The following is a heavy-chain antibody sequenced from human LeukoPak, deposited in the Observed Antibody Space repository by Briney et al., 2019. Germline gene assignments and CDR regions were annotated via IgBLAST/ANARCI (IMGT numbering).Heavy chain of an antibody. J-gene: IGHJ4*02. V-gene: IGHV3-20*04. CDR2: INWNGGST. Sequence: PGGSLRLSCAASGFTFDDYGMSWVRQAPGKGLEWVSGINWNGGSTGYADSVKGRFTISRDNAKNSLYLQMTSPRAEDTALYYCARLGYCSSTSCYDDWGQGTLVTVSS. CDR3: ARLGYCSSTSCYDD. D-gene: IGHD2-2*01. CDR1: GFTFDDYG.